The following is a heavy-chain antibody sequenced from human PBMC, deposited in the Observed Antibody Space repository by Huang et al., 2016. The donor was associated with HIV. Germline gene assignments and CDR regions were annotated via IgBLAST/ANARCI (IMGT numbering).Heavy chain of an antibody. Sequence: QLMLVASGGGVVHGWEYQNIPCVASVFRFSDCGMHFVRQIPGKRLVWVVTFTNNGYHKYYKDSLGGRFSSSRDNSKKTLNLQMGSLRRDDTAVYFCFRDRVMGGTSGHFDLWGQGSSVTIAP. CDR3: FRDRVMGGTSGHFDL. V-gene: IGHV3-30*03. D-gene: IGHD6-19*01. CDR2: FTNNGYHK. J-gene: IGHJ5*02. CDR1: VFRFSDCG.